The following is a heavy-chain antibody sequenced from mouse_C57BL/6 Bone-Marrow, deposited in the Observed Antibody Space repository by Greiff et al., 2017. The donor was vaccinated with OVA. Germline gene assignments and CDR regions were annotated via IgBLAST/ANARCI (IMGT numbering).Heavy chain of an antibody. CDR2: IYPSSGNT. CDR3: ARWMGNYGAY. J-gene: IGHJ3*01. Sequence: VKLQESGAELARPGASVKLSCKASGYTFTSYGISWVKQRTGQGLEWIGEIYPSSGNTYYNEKFKGKATLTADKSSSTAYMELRSLTSEDSAVYFCARWMGNYGAYWGQGTLVTVSA. D-gene: IGHD2-1*01. V-gene: IGHV1-81*01. CDR1: GYTFTSYG.